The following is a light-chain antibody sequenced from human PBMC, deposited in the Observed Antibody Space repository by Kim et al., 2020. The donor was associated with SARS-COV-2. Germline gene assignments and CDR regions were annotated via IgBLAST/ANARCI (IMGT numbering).Light chain of an antibody. Sequence: ASVGDRVTITFRASESIGRLLAWYQQKPGKAPKFLLYDASTLESGVPSRFSGSGSGTEFSLTISSLQPDDSATYYCQHYDSYPLSFGGGTKVDIK. J-gene: IGKJ4*01. CDR3: QHYDSYPLS. V-gene: IGKV1-5*01. CDR1: ESIGRL. CDR2: DAS.